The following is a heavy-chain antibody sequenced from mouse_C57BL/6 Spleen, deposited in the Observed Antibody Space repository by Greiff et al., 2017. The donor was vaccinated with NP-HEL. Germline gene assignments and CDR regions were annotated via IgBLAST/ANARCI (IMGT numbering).Heavy chain of an antibody. CDR2: IYPRSGNT. J-gene: IGHJ4*01. Sequence: QVQLQQSGAELARPGASVKLSCKASGYTFTSYGISWVKQRTGQGLEWIGEIYPRSGNTYYNEKFKGKATLTADKYSSTAYMELRSLTSEDSAVYFCARSRPEAMDYWGQGTSVTVSS. V-gene: IGHV1-81*01. CDR1: GYTFTSYG. CDR3: ARSRPEAMDY.